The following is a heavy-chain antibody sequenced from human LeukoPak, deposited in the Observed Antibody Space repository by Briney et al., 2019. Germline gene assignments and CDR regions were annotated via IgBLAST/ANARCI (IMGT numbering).Heavy chain of an antibody. V-gene: IGHV1-69*06. J-gene: IGHJ4*02. CDR2: IIPIFGTA. CDR1: GGTFSSYA. Sequence: SVKVSCKASGGTFSSYAISWVRQASGQGLEWMGGIIPIFGTANYAQKFQGRVTITADKFTSTAYMELSSLRSEDTAVYYCARAGDILTGYYYWGQGTLVTVSS. D-gene: IGHD3-9*01. CDR3: ARAGDILTGYYY.